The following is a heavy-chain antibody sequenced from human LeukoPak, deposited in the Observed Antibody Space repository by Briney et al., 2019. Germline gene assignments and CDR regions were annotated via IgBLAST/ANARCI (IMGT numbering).Heavy chain of an antibody. CDR2: IKQDGSEK. J-gene: IGHJ3*02. Sequence: GGSLRLSCAASGFTFSSYWMSWVRQAPGKGLEWVANIKQDGSEKYYVDSVKGRFTISRDNAKNSLYLQMNSLRAEDTAVYYCARDLLDIVVVVAAYTNAFDIWGQGTMVTVSS. V-gene: IGHV3-7*01. CDR3: ARDLLDIVVVVAAYTNAFDI. CDR1: GFTFSSYW. D-gene: IGHD2-15*01.